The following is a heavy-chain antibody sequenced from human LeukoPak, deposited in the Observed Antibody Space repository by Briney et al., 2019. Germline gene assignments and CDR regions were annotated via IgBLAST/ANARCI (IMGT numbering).Heavy chain of an antibody. CDR2: IIPIFGTA. Sequence: SVKVSCKASGYTFTSYGISWVRQAPGQGLEWMGGIIPIFGTANYAQKFQGRVTITTDESTSTAYMELSSLRSEDTAVYYCARAPRYYGSGSYYNEKTDYWGQGTLVTVSS. V-gene: IGHV1-69*05. CDR1: GYTFTSYG. CDR3: ARAPRYYGSGSYYNEKTDY. D-gene: IGHD3-10*01. J-gene: IGHJ4*02.